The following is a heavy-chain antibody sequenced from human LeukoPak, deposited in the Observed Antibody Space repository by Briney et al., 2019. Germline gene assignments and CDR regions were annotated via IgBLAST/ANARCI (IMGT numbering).Heavy chain of an antibody. V-gene: IGHV3-23*01. CDR1: GFIFSPYW. D-gene: IGHD6-19*01. Sequence: PGGSLRLSCAASGFIFSPYWVTWVRQAPGKGLEWVSAISGSGGSTYYADSVKGRFTISRDNSKNTLYPQMNSLRAEDTAVYYCAKDLSRSVAGTAEGENYFDYWGQGTLVTVSS. J-gene: IGHJ4*02. CDR3: AKDLSRSVAGTAEGENYFDY. CDR2: ISGSGGST.